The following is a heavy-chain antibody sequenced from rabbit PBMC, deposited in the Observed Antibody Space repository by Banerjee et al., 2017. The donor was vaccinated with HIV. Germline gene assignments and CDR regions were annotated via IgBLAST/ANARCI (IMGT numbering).Heavy chain of an antibody. V-gene: IGHV1S40*01. D-gene: IGHD1-1*01. CDR3: ARGISDTMYTFDL. J-gene: IGHJ4*01. CDR2: IFTGSSGTT. Sequence: GKGLEWIACIFTGSSGTTYYASWAKGRFTISKTSSTTVTLQLTSLTAADTATYFCARGISDTMYTFDLWGQGTLVTVS.